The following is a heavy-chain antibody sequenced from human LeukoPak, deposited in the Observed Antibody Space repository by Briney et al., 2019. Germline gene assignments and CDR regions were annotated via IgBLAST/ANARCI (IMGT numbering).Heavy chain of an antibody. J-gene: IGHJ6*02. Sequence: SETLSLTCGVSVGSISSGSWWSWVRQSPEKGLEWIGEIHHNGTRNYNPSLKSRVTISADTFQNHFSLIVTSLTAADTAVYYCAAAPILRGEGGEHYRCGMDVWGQGTTVIVSS. CDR1: VGSISSGSW. CDR3: AAAPILRGEGGEHYRCGMDV. D-gene: IGHD2-2*02. CDR2: IHHNGTR. V-gene: IGHV4/OR15-8*01.